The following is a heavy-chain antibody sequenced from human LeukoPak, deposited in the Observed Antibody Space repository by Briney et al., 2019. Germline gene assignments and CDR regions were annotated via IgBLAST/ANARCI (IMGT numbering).Heavy chain of an antibody. Sequence: GGSLRLSCAASGFTFSDYYMSWIRQASGKGLEWVSYISSSSSYTNYADSVKGRFTISRDNAKNSLYLQMNSLRAEDTAVYYCASSDYGDYILDYWGQGTLVTVSS. V-gene: IGHV3-11*06. D-gene: IGHD4-17*01. CDR3: ASSDYGDYILDY. CDR1: GFTFSDYY. J-gene: IGHJ4*02. CDR2: ISSSSSYT.